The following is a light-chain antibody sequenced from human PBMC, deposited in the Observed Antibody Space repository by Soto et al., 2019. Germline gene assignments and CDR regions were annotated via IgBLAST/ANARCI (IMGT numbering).Light chain of an antibody. Sequence: DIQMTQSPSSLSASVGDRVTITCRASQGISTYVAWFQQKPGQAPKSLIYSASSLQSGVPSKLSGSGSGTDFTRTISSLQPEDSATYYCQQYYKFPRTVGQGTEVDSK. J-gene: IGKJ1*01. V-gene: IGKV1-16*02. CDR2: SAS. CDR1: QGISTY. CDR3: QQYYKFPRT.